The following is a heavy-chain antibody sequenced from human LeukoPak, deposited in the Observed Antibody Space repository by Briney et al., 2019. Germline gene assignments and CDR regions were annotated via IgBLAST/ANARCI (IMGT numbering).Heavy chain of an antibody. CDR1: GFTFDDYT. CDR2: ISWDGGST. J-gene: IGHJ4*02. V-gene: IGHV3-43*01. CDR3: AKDDSSGYPDY. D-gene: IGHD3-22*01. Sequence: GGSLRLSCAASGFTFDDYTMHWVRQAPGKGLEWVSLISWDGGSTYYADSVKGRFTISRDNSKNTLYLQMNSLRTEDTALYYCAKDDSSGYPDYWGQGTLVTVSS.